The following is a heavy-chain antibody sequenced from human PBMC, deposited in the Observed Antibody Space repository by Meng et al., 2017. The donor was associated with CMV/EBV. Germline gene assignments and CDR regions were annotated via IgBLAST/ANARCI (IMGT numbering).Heavy chain of an antibody. D-gene: IGHD3-3*01. V-gene: IGHV3-48*04. Sequence: GESLKISCAASAFTFSSYSMNWVRQAPGKGLEWVSYISSSSSTIYYADSVKGRFTISRDNAKNSLYLQMNSLRAEDTAVYYCARDSDSVRYYDFWSGYYGMDVWGQGTTVTVSS. J-gene: IGHJ6*02. CDR3: ARDSDSVRYYDFWSGYYGMDV. CDR1: AFTFSSYS. CDR2: ISSSSSTI.